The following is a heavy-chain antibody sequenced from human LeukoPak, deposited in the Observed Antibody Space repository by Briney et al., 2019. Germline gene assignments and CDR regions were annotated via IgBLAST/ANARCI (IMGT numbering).Heavy chain of an antibody. CDR3: ARSRDGYNAYNWFDP. Sequence: ASVKVSCKASGYTFTGYYMHWVRQAPGQGLEWMGWINPNSGGTNYAQKFQGRVTMTRDTFISTAYMELSRLRSDDTAVYYCARSRDGYNAYNWFDPWGQGTLVTVSS. D-gene: IGHD5-24*01. J-gene: IGHJ5*02. CDR1: GYTFTGYY. V-gene: IGHV1-2*02. CDR2: INPNSGGT.